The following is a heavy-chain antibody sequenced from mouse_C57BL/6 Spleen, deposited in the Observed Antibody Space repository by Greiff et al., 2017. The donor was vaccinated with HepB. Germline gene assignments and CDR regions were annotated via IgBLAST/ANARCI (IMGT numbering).Heavy chain of an antibody. J-gene: IGHJ2*01. CDR1: GYTFTSYW. V-gene: IGHV1-64*01. CDR2: IHPNSGST. D-gene: IGHD2-5*01. CDR3: ARSGSNYGDYFDY. Sequence: VQLQQSGAELVKPGASVKLSCKASGYTFTSYWMHWVKQRPGQGLEWIGMIHPNSGSTNYNEKFKSKATLTVDKSSSTAYMQLSSLTSADSAVYYCARSGSNYGDYFDYWGQGTTLTVSS.